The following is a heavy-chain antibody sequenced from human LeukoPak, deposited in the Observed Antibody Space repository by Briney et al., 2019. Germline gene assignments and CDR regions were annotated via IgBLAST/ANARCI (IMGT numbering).Heavy chain of an antibody. V-gene: IGHV1-24*01. CDR2: FDPEDGET. CDR1: GYTLTELS. CDR3: ARDRGMITFGGGFDY. J-gene: IGHJ4*02. D-gene: IGHD3-16*01. Sequence: ASVKVSCKVSGYTLTELSMHWVRQAPGKGLEWMGGFDPEDGETIYAQKLQGRVTMTTDTSTSTAYMELRSLRSDDTAVYYCARDRGMITFGGGFDYWGQGTLVTVSS.